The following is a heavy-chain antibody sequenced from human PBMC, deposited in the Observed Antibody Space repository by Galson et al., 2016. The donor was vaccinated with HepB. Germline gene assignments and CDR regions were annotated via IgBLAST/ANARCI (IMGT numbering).Heavy chain of an antibody. Sequence: SLRLSCAASGFSFSTSGMSWVRQTPGRGLEWVSGITGSGAITHYADSVKGRFTISRDNSKNTLFLYMDSLRDGDTAVYYCGKHGGFDYWGQGALVTVSS. CDR1: GFSFSTSG. CDR2: ITGSGAIT. D-gene: IGHD3-16*01. V-gene: IGHV3-23*01. CDR3: GKHGGFDY. J-gene: IGHJ4*02.